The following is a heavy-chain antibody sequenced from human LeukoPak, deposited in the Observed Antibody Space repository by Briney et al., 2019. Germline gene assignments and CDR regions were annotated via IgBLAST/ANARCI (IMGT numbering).Heavy chain of an antibody. CDR3: AKNVDTAPDYYFDY. CDR2: FSGSGGST. D-gene: IGHD5-18*01. V-gene: IGHV3-23*01. Sequence: GGSLRLSCAASGFIFSSYAMSWVRQAPGKGLVWLSAFSGSGGSTYYADSVKGRFTISRDNSKNTLYLQMNRLRAEDTAVYYCAKNVDTAPDYYFDYWGQGTLVTVSS. J-gene: IGHJ4*02. CDR1: GFIFSSYA.